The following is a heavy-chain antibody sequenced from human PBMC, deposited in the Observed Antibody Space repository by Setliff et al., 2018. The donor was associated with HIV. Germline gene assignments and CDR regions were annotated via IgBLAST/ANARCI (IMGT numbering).Heavy chain of an antibody. J-gene: IGHJ4*02. Sequence: SETLSLTCAVYGGSFNDYYWTWIRQPPGKGLEWIGEIDHSGSTKYHASLKSQVTISIDTSKNQISLKLSSVTAADTAVYYCARGLNYYGSGSYLPLGYWGQGTQVTVSS. CDR1: GGSFNDYY. D-gene: IGHD3-10*01. CDR2: IDHSGST. CDR3: ARGLNYYGSGSYLPLGY. V-gene: IGHV4-34*01.